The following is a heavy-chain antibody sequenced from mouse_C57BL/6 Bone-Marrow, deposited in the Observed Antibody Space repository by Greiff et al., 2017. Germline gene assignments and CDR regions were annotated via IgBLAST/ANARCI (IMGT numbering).Heavy chain of an antibody. CDR3: ASADYHYYFDY. D-gene: IGHD2-4*01. CDR1: GYTFTSYG. Sequence: QVQLQQSGAELVRPGASVKLSCKASGYTFTSYGISWVKQRTGQGLEWIGDIYPRSGNTYYNEKFKGKATLTADKSSSTEYMELRSLTSEDSAVFCCASADYHYYFDYWGKSTTLTVSS. CDR2: IYPRSGNT. V-gene: IGHV1-81*01. J-gene: IGHJ2*01.